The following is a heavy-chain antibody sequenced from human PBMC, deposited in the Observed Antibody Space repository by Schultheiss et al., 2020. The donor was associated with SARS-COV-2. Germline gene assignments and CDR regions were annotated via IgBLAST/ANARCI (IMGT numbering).Heavy chain of an antibody. CDR3: ASSAGDGIAAAGTVDY. D-gene: IGHD6-13*01. CDR2: INHSGST. Sequence: SETLSLTCAVYGGSFSDYYWSWIRQPPGKGLEWIGEINHSGSTNYNPSLKSRVTISVDTSKNQFSLKLNSVTAADTAVYYCASSAGDGIAAAGTVDYWGQGTLVTVSS. J-gene: IGHJ4*02. CDR1: GGSFSDYY. V-gene: IGHV4-34*01.